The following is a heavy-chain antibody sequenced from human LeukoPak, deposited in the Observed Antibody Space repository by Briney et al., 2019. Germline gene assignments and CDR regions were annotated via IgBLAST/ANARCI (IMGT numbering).Heavy chain of an antibody. CDR3: ARLPIPGDYVH. CDR1: GGSISSYY. D-gene: IGHD4-17*01. Sequence: PSETLSLTCTVSGGSISSYYWGWIRQPPGKGLEWIGSIYYSGSTYYNPSLKSRVTISVDTSKNQFSLKLSSVTAADTAVYYCARLPIPGDYVHWGQGTLVTVSS. V-gene: IGHV4-39*01. CDR2: IYYSGST. J-gene: IGHJ4*02.